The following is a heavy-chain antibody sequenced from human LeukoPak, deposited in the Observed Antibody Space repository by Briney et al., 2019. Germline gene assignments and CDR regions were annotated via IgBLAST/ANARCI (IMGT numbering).Heavy chain of an antibody. Sequence: SETLSLTCTVSGGSISSYYWSWIRQPPGKGLEWIGYIYDSGSTYYNPSLKSRVTISVDTSKNQFSLKLSSVTAADTAVYYCARHVRSVVVVPAAMSLNDAFDIWGQGTMVTVSS. D-gene: IGHD2-2*01. CDR1: GGSISSYY. V-gene: IGHV4-59*08. CDR3: ARHVRSVVVVPAAMSLNDAFDI. J-gene: IGHJ3*02. CDR2: IYDSGST.